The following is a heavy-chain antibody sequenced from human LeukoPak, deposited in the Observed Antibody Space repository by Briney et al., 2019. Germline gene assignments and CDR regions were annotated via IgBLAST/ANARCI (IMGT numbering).Heavy chain of an antibody. CDR2: IYSGGST. D-gene: IGHD3-22*01. CDR3: ARDGSSGYSST. Sequence: GGSLRLSCVASGFTVSSKYMSWVRQAPGKGLEWVSVIYSGGSTYYADSVKGRFTISRHNSKNTLYLQMNSLRAEDTAVYYCARDGSSGYSSTWGQGTLVTVSS. J-gene: IGHJ4*02. V-gene: IGHV3-53*04. CDR1: GFTVSSKY.